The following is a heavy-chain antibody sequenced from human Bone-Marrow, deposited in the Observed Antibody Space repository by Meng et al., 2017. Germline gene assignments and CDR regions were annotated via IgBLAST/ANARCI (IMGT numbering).Heavy chain of an antibody. D-gene: IGHD2-15*01. Sequence: SVKVSCKASGYTFTSYGISWVRQAPGQGLEWMGWISAYNGNTNYAQKLQGRVTMTTDTSTSTAYMELRSLRSDDTAVYYCAGDGGYFNPVAAGENWFDPWGQGTLVTVSS. J-gene: IGHJ5*02. CDR2: ISAYNGNT. CDR3: AGDGGYFNPVAAGENWFDP. V-gene: IGHV1-18*01. CDR1: GYTFTSYG.